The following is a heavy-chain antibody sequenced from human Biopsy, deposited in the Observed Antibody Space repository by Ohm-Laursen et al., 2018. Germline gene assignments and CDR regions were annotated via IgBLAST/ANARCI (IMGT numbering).Heavy chain of an antibody. Sequence: TLSLTCTVSGVSISVDGYYWAWIRQLPGKGLDWIGYIYHSGTTYYNPSLKSRLTISVDTSRNQFSLKLTSVTAADTALYYCTRAGGGKIYGLWGQGTLVTVSS. CDR1: GVSISVDGYY. CDR2: IYHSGTT. J-gene: IGHJ4*02. CDR3: TRAGGGKIYGL. D-gene: IGHD3-16*01. V-gene: IGHV4-31*03.